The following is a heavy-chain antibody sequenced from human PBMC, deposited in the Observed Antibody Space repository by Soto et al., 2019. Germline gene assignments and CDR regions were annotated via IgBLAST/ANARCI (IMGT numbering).Heavy chain of an antibody. CDR2: IIPILGIA. V-gene: IGHV1-69*04. Sequence: SVKVSCKASGGTFSSYTISWVRQAPGQGLEWMGRIIPILGIANYAQKFQGRVTITADKSTSTAYMELSSLRSEDTAVYYCGRDPYYYDSTRRYYYGMDVWGQGTTVTVSS. D-gene: IGHD3-22*01. CDR1: GGTFSSYT. J-gene: IGHJ6*02. CDR3: GRDPYYYDSTRRYYYGMDV.